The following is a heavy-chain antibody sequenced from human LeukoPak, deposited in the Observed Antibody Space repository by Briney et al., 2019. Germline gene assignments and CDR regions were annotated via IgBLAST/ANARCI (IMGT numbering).Heavy chain of an antibody. CDR2: IYPRDSTT. CDR3: ARRAIIQGTSALDF. CDR1: GYTFTHDW. D-gene: IGHD3-3*01. V-gene: IGHV5-51*01. J-gene: IGHJ4*02. Sequence: GESLKISCKSSGYTFTHDWIGWVRQMPGKGLEWMGIIYPRDSTTRYSPAFEGQVTISVDKSITTAYLQWSSLKASDTAMYYCARRAIIQGTSALDFWDQGTVVIVSS.